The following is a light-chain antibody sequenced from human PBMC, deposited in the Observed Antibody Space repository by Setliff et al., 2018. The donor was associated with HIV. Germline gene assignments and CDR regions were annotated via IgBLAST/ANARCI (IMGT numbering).Light chain of an antibody. CDR1: SSNIGSNT. J-gene: IGLJ1*01. Sequence: SALTQPPSASGTPGQRVTISCSGSSSNIGSNTVNWYQQLPGTAPKLLIYRNNLRPSGVPDRFSGSKSGTSASLAISGLQSEDEADYYCAAWDDSLNGLYVFGTGTKVT. CDR3: AAWDDSLNGLYV. V-gene: IGLV1-44*01. CDR2: RNN.